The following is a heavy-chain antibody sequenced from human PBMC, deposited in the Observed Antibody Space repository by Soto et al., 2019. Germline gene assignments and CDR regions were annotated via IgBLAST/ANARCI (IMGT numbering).Heavy chain of an antibody. CDR3: AKMGGGNLPKLFHV. D-gene: IGHD6-6*01. J-gene: IGHJ1*01. CDR1: WFSASSNY. CDR2: ICSGGST. V-gene: IGHV3-53*01. Sequence: GQSLTPSCLPTWFSASSNYMSWVRQAPGKGLEGVSVICSGGSTCDADSVKGRFTISRDNSKSTLYLHVNSLRVDDTAIYYCAKMGGGNLPKLFHVWGHGTLVTVSS.